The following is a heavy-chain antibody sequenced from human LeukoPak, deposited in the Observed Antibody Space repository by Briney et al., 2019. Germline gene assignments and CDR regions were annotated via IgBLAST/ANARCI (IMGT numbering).Heavy chain of an antibody. D-gene: IGHD6-13*01. V-gene: IGHV1-2*02. Sequence: ASVKVSCKASGYTFTGYYMHWVRQAPGQGLEWMGWINPNSGGTNYAQKFRGRVTMTRDTSISTAYMELSRLRSDDTAVYYCARAGSWYVLVSWDYWGQGTLVTVSS. CDR3: ARAGSWYVLVSWDY. CDR2: INPNSGGT. CDR1: GYTFTGYY. J-gene: IGHJ4*02.